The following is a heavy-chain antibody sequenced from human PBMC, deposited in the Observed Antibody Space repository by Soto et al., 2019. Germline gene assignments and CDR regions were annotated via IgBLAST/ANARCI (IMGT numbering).Heavy chain of an antibody. CDR1: GGSISSGGYY. V-gene: IGHV4-31*03. D-gene: IGHD6-13*01. CDR3: ARDRAPNDSCSWYSYYYGMDV. J-gene: IGHJ6*02. CDR2: IYYSGST. Sequence: SETLSLTCTVSGGSISSGGYYWSWIRQHPGKGLEWIGYIYYSGSTYYNPSLKSRVTISVDTSKNQFSLKLSSVTAADTAVYYCARDRAPNDSCSWYSYYYGMDVWGQGTTVTVSS.